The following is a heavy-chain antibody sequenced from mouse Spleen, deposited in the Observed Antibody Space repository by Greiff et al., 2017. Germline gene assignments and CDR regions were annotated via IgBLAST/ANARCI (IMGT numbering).Heavy chain of an antibody. J-gene: IGHJ1*03. V-gene: IGHV5-6*01. CDR3: ARKDPYYGSSYWYFDV. CDR2: ISSGGSYT. CDR1: GFTFSSYG. D-gene: IGHD1-1*01. Sequence: EVQRVESGGDLVKPGGSLKLSCAASGFTFSSYGMSWVRQTPDKRLEWVATISSGGSYTYYPDSVKGRFTISRDNAKNTLYLQMSSLKSEDTAMYYCARKDPYYGSSYWYFDVWGTGTTVTVSS.